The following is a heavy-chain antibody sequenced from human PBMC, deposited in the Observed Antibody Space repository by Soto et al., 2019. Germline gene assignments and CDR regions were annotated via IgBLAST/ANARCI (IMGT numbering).Heavy chain of an antibody. D-gene: IGHD6-19*01. Sequence: EVQLLESGGGLVQPGGSLRLSCVVSGFTFSNYAMTWVRQAPGKGLEWGSSMSSSTYYTDSVKGRFTISRDNSKNTLYLQMNSLRAQDTAMYYCAKGSSWSAFEYWGQGTLVTVSS. CDR1: GFTFSNYA. V-gene: IGHV3-23*01. CDR2: MSSST. CDR3: AKGSSWSAFEY. J-gene: IGHJ4*02.